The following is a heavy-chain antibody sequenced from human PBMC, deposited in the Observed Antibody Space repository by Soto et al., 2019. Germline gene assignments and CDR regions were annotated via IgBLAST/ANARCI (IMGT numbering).Heavy chain of an antibody. V-gene: IGHV1-69*02. Sequence: QVQLVQSGAEVTKPGSSVTVSCTASGDTFSRSTLSWVRQAPGQRLEWMGRIIPMLGMSNSALTFQGRLTISADTSTNKVYMHLKRLRSDDTAVYYCATCYGSGSAHFDSWGQGTLVTVSS. CDR2: IIPMLGMS. CDR1: GDTFSRST. D-gene: IGHD3-10*01. J-gene: IGHJ4*02. CDR3: ATCYGSGSAHFDS.